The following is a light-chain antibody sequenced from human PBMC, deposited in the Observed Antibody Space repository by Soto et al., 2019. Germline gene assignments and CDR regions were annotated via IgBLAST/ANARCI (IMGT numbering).Light chain of an antibody. CDR3: SAWEDSLPGRV. CDR2: NND. V-gene: IGLV1-44*01. Sequence: QSVLTQPPSASGAPGQSVTISCSGSSSNIGSNPVNWYQQFPGTAPRLLIYNNDQRPSRVPYRFSGSRRGTSASLAISGLQSENEDDYFCSAWEDSLPGRVFGGGTQLTVL. CDR1: SSNIGSNP. J-gene: IGLJ2*01.